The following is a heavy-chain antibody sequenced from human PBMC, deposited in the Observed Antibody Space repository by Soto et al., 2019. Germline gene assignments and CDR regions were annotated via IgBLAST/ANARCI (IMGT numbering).Heavy chain of an antibody. CDR1: GGTFSSYA. Sequence: GASVKVSCKASGGTFSSYAISWVRQAPGQGLEWMGGIIPIFGTANYAQKFQGRVTITADESTSTAYMELSSLRSEDTAVYYCARGHSGWYYLGDNWGQGTLVTVSS. CDR3: ARGHSGWYYLGDN. D-gene: IGHD6-19*01. CDR2: IIPIFGTA. J-gene: IGHJ4*02. V-gene: IGHV1-69*13.